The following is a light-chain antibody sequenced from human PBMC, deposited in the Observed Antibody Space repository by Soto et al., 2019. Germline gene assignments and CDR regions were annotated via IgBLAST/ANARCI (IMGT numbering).Light chain of an antibody. CDR2: GAS. CDR3: QQYGSSPRT. J-gene: IGKJ1*01. CDR1: QSVSSSY. Sequence: NVFSQSPGTPSFSPGGKATPSCRARQSVSSSYLAWYQQKPGQAPRLLIYGASSRATGIPDRFSGSGSGTDFTLTISRLEPEDFAVYYCQQYGSSPRTFGQGTKVDIK. V-gene: IGKV3-20*01.